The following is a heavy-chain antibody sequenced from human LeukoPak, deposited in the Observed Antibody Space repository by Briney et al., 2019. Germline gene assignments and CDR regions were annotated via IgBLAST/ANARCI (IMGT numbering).Heavy chain of an antibody. CDR2: ISPTSWTI. J-gene: IGHJ3*01. CDR3: TRDAGQFVDHDVFDF. Sequence: GGSLRLSCAASGFTVSSNYMSWVRQAPGRGLEWVSSISPTSWTIYQADPVKGRFTVSRDNAKNPGFLQMDSLRAEDEAVYYCTRDAGQFVDHDVFDFWGQGTMVTVSS. D-gene: IGHD3-10*01. V-gene: IGHV3-21*01. CDR1: GFTVSSNY.